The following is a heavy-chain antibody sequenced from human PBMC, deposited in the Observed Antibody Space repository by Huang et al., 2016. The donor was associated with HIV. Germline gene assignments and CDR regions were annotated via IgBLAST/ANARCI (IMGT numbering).Heavy chain of an antibody. V-gene: IGHV5-51*01. D-gene: IGHD3-10*01. CDR3: ARLIGSPSFYYGLDV. Sequence: EVQLVQSGAEVKKPGESLKISCKGSGYRFRSNWLGWVRQMPGKGREWMGIIDPGYSDTRYSPSFQGQVTISADKSINTAYLQWSSLKASDTAMYYCARLIGSPSFYYGLDVWGQGTTVTVSS. CDR2: IDPGYSDT. J-gene: IGHJ6*02. CDR1: GYRFRSNW.